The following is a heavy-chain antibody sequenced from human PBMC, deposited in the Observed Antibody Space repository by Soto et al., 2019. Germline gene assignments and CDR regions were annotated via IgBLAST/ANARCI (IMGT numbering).Heavy chain of an antibody. V-gene: IGHV3-30*18. Sequence: QVQLVEAGGGVVQPGRSLRLSCVASGVTSRSYGMHWVRQAPGKGLEWVAVMSYDGTNKFYADSVKGRFTISRDNSKNTVYLQMNSLRAGETAMYYCSKDRDDIFTANRHIWFDPWGQGTLVTVS. D-gene: IGHD3-9*01. CDR3: SKDRDDIFTANRHIWFDP. CDR1: GVTSRSYG. J-gene: IGHJ5*02. CDR2: MSYDGTNK.